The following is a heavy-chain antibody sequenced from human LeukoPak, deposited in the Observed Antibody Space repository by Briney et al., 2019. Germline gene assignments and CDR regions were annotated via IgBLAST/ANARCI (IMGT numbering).Heavy chain of an antibody. CDR3: VRDDRQRSGWHFDY. J-gene: IGHJ4*02. D-gene: IGHD6-19*01. CDR1: GCTFSTYA. V-gene: IGHV3-30-3*01. CDR2: IPYDGSNK. Sequence: GGSLRLSCAASGCTFSTYAMHWVRQAPVKGLEWVAIIPYDGSNKYYADSVKGRFTISRDNSKNTLYLQMDSLRDEDTAVYYCVRDDRQRSGWHFDYWGQGTLVTVSS.